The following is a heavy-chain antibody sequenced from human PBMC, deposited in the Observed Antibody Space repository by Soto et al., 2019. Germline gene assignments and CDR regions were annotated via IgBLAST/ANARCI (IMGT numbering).Heavy chain of an antibody. D-gene: IGHD3-10*01. CDR2: IYYSGST. Sequence: PSETLSLTCTVSGGSSSSGDYYWGWIRQPPGKGLEWIGYIYYSGSTYYNPSLKSRVTISVDTSKNQFSLKLSSVTAADTAVYYCARDREYYYGSGRPLDVWGQGTTVTVSS. V-gene: IGHV4-30-4*01. CDR1: GGSSSSGDYY. CDR3: ARDREYYYGSGRPLDV. J-gene: IGHJ6*02.